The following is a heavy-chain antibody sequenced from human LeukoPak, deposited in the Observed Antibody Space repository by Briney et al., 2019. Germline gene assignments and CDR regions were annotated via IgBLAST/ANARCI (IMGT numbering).Heavy chain of an antibody. J-gene: IGHJ4*02. D-gene: IGHD6-13*01. CDR3: AKDGLPIAAAGTFFDY. CDR2: ISGSGGST. Sequence: ETLSLTCAVYGGSFSGYYWSWVRQAPGKGLEWVSAISGSGGSTYYADSVKGRFTISRDNSKNTLYLQMNSLRAEDTAVYYCAKDGLPIAAAGTFFDYWGQGTLVTVSS. V-gene: IGHV3-23*01. CDR1: GGSFSGYY.